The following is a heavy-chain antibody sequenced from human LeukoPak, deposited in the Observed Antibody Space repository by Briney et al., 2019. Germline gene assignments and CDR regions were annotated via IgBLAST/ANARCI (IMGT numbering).Heavy chain of an antibody. Sequence: PSETLSLTCAVYGGSFSGYYWSWIRQPPGKGLEWIGEINHSGSTNYNPSLKSRVTISVDTSKNQFSLKLSSVTAADTAVYYCARGTCSSTSCYFLNWFDPWGQGTLVTVSS. V-gene: IGHV4-34*01. CDR2: INHSGST. CDR1: GGSFSGYY. J-gene: IGHJ5*02. D-gene: IGHD2-2*01. CDR3: ARGTCSSTSCYFLNWFDP.